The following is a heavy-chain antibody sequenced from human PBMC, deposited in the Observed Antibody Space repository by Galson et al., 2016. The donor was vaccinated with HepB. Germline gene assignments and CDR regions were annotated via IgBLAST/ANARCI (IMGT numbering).Heavy chain of an antibody. V-gene: IGHV4-39*01. J-gene: IGHJ4*02. CDR2: ISHTGAI. CDR3: ARRSYSNYIDS. D-gene: IGHD4-11*01. Sequence: SETLSLTCSVSGDSINFDVYYWYWGWIRQSPGKGLEWIGTISHTGAIYSNSSLKSRLPISIDRSRNEFSLDLSSVTAANTAVYFCARRSYSNYIDSWGQGILFTVSS. CDR1: GDSINFDVYY.